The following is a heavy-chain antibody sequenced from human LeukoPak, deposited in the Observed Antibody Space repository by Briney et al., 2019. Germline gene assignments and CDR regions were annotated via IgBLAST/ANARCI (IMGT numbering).Heavy chain of an antibody. J-gene: IGHJ4*02. CDR2: VSTVSGGA. D-gene: IGHD6-13*01. CDR1: GYTFSDYY. V-gene: IGHV1-2*06. CDR3: ARLSRGAVAGAPAGRNFDY. Sequence: EASVKVSCKASGYTFSDYYLHWVRQAPGQGLEWMGRVSTVSGGAAYAQKFRGRVTMTRDTSITTAYMELSSLRSDDSAMYYCARLSRGAVAGAPAGRNFDYWGQGTLVTVSS.